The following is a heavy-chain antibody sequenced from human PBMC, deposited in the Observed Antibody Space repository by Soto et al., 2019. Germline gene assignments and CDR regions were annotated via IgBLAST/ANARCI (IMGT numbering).Heavy chain of an antibody. CDR1: GFTFHNYW. CDR2: IKPDGSDK. CDR3: ARENYFDY. J-gene: IGHJ4*02. V-gene: IGHV3-7*01. Sequence: EVQLVESGGGLVQPGGSLRLSCAASGFTFHNYWMGWVRQTPDKGLEWVANIKPDGSDKYYVDSVKGRFTISRDNAKNSLYLQMNSLRAEDTAVYYCARENYFDYWGPGTLVTVSS.